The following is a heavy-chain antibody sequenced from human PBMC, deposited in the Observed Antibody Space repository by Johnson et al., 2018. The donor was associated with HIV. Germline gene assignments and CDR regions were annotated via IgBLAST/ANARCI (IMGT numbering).Heavy chain of an antibody. D-gene: IGHD4-11*01. CDR1: GFTFSDYY. J-gene: IGHJ3*02. CDR3: ARSLRRLQRVFDAFDI. V-gene: IGHV3-11*04. Sequence: VQLVESGGGLVQPGGSLRLSCAASGFTFSDYYMSWIRQAPGKGLEWVSYISSSGSTIYYADSVKGRFTISRDNAKNSLYLQMNSLRAEDTAVYYCARSLRRLQRVFDAFDIWGQGTMVTVSS. CDR2: ISSSGSTI.